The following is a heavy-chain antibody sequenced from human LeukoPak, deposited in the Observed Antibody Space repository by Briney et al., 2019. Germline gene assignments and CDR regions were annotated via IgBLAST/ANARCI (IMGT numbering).Heavy chain of an antibody. CDR1: GFTFSSYG. Sequence: GGSLRLSCAASGFTFSSYGMHWVRQAPGKGLEWVAFIRYDGSNKYYADSVKGRFTISRDNSKNTLYLQMNSLRAEDTAVYYCAKGFTVTTSIDYWGQGTLVTVSS. J-gene: IGHJ4*02. V-gene: IGHV3-30*02. CDR2: IRYDGSNK. D-gene: IGHD4-11*01. CDR3: AKGFTVTTSIDY.